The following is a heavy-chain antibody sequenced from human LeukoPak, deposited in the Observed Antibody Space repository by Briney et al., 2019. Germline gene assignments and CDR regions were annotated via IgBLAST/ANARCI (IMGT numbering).Heavy chain of an antibody. Sequence: GASVKVSCKASGGTFNSYAISWVRQATGQGLEWMGWMNPNSGNTGYAQKFQGRVTMTRNTSRSTAYMELSSLRSEDTAVYYCAREGDYGDYPFDYWGQGTLVTVSS. CDR2: MNPNSGNT. J-gene: IGHJ4*02. CDR1: GGTFNSYA. D-gene: IGHD4-17*01. V-gene: IGHV1-8*02. CDR3: AREGDYGDYPFDY.